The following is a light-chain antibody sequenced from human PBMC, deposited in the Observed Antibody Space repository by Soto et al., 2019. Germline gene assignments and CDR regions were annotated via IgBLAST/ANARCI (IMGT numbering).Light chain of an antibody. J-gene: IGKJ4*01. CDR3: QHRSNWPPT. Sequence: DIVLTQSPATLSLSPGDRATLSCRASQSVRSYLAWYQQKPGQAPRLLIYEASIRATGIPARFSGSGSGTDFTLTISSLEPDDFAGYYGQHRSNWPPTFGGGTKVEIK. CDR1: QSVRSY. CDR2: EAS. V-gene: IGKV3-11*01.